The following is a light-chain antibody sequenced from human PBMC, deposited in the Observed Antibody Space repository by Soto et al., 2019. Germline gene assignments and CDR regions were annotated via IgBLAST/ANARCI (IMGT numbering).Light chain of an antibody. CDR1: SGSIGSNS. CDR3: QSYGTNTVV. Sequence: NFLLTQPHSVSESPGKTVTISCTRSSGSIGSNSVQWYRQRPGSAPTIVIYEDDQRPSGVPNRFAGSIDRSSNSASLTISGLQAEGEADYYCQSYGTNTVVFGGGTKLTVL. CDR2: EDD. J-gene: IGLJ2*01. V-gene: IGLV6-57*04.